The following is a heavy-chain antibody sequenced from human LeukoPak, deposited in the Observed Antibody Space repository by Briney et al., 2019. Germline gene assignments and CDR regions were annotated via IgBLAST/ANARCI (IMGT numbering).Heavy chain of an antibody. J-gene: IGHJ4*02. V-gene: IGHV4-59*01. D-gene: IGHD1-26*01. CDR2: IYNSVST. Sequence: SETLSLACTVSGGSISSYYWTWIRQPPGEGLEWIGYIYNSVSTNYNPSLKGRVTKSVDTSKNQFSLKLNSVTAADTAFYYCARSGSYHNNFDYWGQGTLVTVSS. CDR1: GGSISSYY. CDR3: ARSGSYHNNFDY.